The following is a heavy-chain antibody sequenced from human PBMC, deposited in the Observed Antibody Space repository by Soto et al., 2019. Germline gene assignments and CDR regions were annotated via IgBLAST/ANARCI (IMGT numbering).Heavy chain of an antibody. D-gene: IGHD1-26*01. CDR1: GNTFSYRY. CDR3: ASGGAGSGPFTWELPDH. Sequence: SVKVSCKALGNTFSYRYLHWVRQAPGQALEWMGWITPFSGDVHYAQKFQERVTLTRDRSINTAYMRMSSLRSEDTAIYFRASGGAGSGPFTWELPDHWGQGTLVTVSS. V-gene: IGHV1-45*02. CDR2: ITPFSGDV. J-gene: IGHJ4*02.